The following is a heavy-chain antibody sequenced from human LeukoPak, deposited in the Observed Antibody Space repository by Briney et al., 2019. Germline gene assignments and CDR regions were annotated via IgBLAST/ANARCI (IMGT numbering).Heavy chain of an antibody. CDR2: ISSSGSTI. D-gene: IGHD2-2*01. CDR1: AFTFSSYE. CDR3: ARDYKDIVVVPAARHYYYYGMDV. V-gene: IGHV3-48*03. J-gene: IGHJ6*04. Sequence: PGGSLRLSCAASAFTFSSYEMNWVRQAPGKGLECVSYISSSGSTIYYADSVKGRFTISRDNAKNSLYLQMNSLRAEDTAVYYCARDYKDIVVVPAARHYYYYGMDVWGKGTTVTVSS.